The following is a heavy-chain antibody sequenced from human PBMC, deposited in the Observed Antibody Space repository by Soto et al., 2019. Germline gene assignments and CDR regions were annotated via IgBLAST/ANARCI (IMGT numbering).Heavy chain of an antibody. J-gene: IGHJ3*02. Sequence: QVQLQESGPGLVKPSETLSLTCTVSGGSVSSGSYYWSWIRQPPGKGLEWIGYIYYSGSTNYNHSLKSRVTISVDTSKNQFSLKLSAVTDADTAVYYCARGSGPNDAFDIWGQGTMVTVSS. CDR3: ARGSGPNDAFDI. CDR1: GGSVSSGSYY. CDR2: IYYSGST. V-gene: IGHV4-61*01. D-gene: IGHD2-15*01.